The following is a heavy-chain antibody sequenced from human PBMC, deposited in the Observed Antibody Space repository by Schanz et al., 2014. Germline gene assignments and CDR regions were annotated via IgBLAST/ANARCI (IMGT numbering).Heavy chain of an antibody. V-gene: IGHV3-30*04. CDR2: ISSDGTNK. Sequence: QVQLVESGGGVVQPGRSLRLSCAASGFTFSTCAMHWVRQAPGKGLNWVAVISSDGTNKYYADSVQGRFTLSKDFSKDTLYLQLTSLRPEDTAVYYCARLATSKSRLGDAVDIWGQGTMVTVSS. D-gene: IGHD6-6*01. J-gene: IGHJ3*02. CDR3: ARLATSKSRLGDAVDI. CDR1: GFTFSTCA.